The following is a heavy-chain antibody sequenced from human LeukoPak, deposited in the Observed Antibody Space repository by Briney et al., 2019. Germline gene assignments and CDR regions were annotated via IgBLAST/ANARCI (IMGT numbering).Heavy chain of an antibody. Sequence: PSQTLSLTCAVSGGSISSGGYSWGWIRQPPGKGLEWIGYIYHSGSTYYNPSLKSRVTISVDRSKNQFSLKLSSVTAADTAVYYCARDPYGDRGYFDYWGQGTLVTVSS. CDR2: IYHSGST. V-gene: IGHV4-30-2*01. CDR3: ARDPYGDRGYFDY. CDR1: GGSISSGGYS. J-gene: IGHJ4*02. D-gene: IGHD4-17*01.